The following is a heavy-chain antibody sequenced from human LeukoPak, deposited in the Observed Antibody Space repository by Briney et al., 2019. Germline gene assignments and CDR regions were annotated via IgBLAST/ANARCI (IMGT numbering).Heavy chain of an antibody. D-gene: IGHD3-22*01. CDR1: GFTFSNAW. J-gene: IGHJ1*01. Sequence: GGSLRLSCAASGFTFSNAWMSWVRQAPGKGLEWVGRIKSKTDGGTTDYAAPVKGRFTISRDDSKNTLYLQMNSLKTEDTAVYYCTTRITMTETEYSQHWGQGTLVTVSS. V-gene: IGHV3-15*01. CDR2: IKSKTDGGTT. CDR3: TTRITMTETEYSQH.